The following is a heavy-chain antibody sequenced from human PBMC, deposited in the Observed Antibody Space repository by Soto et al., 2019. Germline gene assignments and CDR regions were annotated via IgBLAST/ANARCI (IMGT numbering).Heavy chain of an antibody. Sequence: SETLSLTCTVSGGSISSRDFYWGWIRQPPGKGLEWIGTIYYSGATYHNPSLQSRVTMSVDTSKNQFSLRLSSVTAADTAVYYCARQGRLRGIIERLDYWGQGTLVTVSS. D-gene: IGHD3-10*01. V-gene: IGHV4-39*01. CDR1: GGSISSRDFY. CDR3: ARQGRLRGIIERLDY. J-gene: IGHJ4*02. CDR2: IYYSGAT.